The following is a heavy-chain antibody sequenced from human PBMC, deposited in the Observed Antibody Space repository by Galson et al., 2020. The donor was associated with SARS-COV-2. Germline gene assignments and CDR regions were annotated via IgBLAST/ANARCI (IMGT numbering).Heavy chain of an antibody. CDR2: IYYSGST. V-gene: IGHV4-31*03. J-gene: IGHJ4*02. CDR3: ARGRDSIAAAGYFDY. Sequence: ASEPLSLTCTVSGGSISSGGYYWSWIRQHPGKGLEWIGYIYYSGSTYYNPSLKSRVTISVDTSKNQFSLKLSSVTAADTAVYYCARGRDSIAAAGYFDYWGQGTLVTVSS. D-gene: IGHD6-13*01. CDR1: GGSISSGGYY.